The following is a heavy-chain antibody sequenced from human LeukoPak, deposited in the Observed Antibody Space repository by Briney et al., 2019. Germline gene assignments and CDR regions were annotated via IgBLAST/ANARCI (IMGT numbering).Heavy chain of an antibody. Sequence: GGSLRLSCAASGFTFSSYWMSWVRQAPGKGLEWVANIKQDGSEKYYVDSVKGRFTISRDNAKNSLYLQMNSLRAEDTAVYYCAKCYGSGSYDAFDIWGQGTMVTVSS. CDR2: IKQDGSEK. V-gene: IGHV3-7*01. D-gene: IGHD3-10*01. J-gene: IGHJ3*02. CDR3: AKCYGSGSYDAFDI. CDR1: GFTFSSYW.